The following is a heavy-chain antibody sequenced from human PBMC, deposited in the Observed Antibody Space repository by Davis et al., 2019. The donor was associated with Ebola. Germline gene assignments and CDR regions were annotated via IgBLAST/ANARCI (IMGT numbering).Heavy chain of an antibody. V-gene: IGHV4-39*01. D-gene: IGHD6-19*01. CDR2: TFYSGSP. Sequence: PSETLSLTCTVSGDSINKNNVYWGWIRQPPGKAFEWIGSTFYSGSPQYNPSLKSPVTISVDTFRNQLSLRVRSVTAADTAVYYCTRRGINSGWQGDHWGQGTLVTVSS. CDR3: TRRGINSGWQGDH. J-gene: IGHJ4*02. CDR1: GDSINKNNVY.